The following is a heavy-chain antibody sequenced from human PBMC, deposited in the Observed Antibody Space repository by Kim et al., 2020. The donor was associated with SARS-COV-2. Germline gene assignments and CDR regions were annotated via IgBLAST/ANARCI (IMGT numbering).Heavy chain of an antibody. D-gene: IGHD5-18*01. CDR2: IWYDGSNK. CDR3: AKAPRPCDTAIAHFDY. J-gene: IGHJ4*02. Sequence: GGSLRLSCAASGFTFSSYGMHWVRQAPGKGLEWVAVIWYDGSNKYYADSVKGRFTISRDNSKNTLYLQMNSLRDEDTAVYYCAKAPRPCDTAIAHFDYWGQGPLVTVSS. V-gene: IGHV3-33*06. CDR1: GFTFSSYG.